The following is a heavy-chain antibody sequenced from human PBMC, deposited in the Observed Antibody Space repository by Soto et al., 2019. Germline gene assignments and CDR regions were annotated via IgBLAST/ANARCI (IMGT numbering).Heavy chain of an antibody. Sequence: SETLSLTCTVSGGSISSGGYYWSWIRQHPGKGLEWIGYIYYSGSTYYNPSLKSRVTISVDTSKNQFSLKLSSVTAADTAVYYCARVKTGEDYYDSQNWFDPWGQGTLVTVSS. D-gene: IGHD3-22*01. CDR3: ARVKTGEDYYDSQNWFDP. CDR2: IYYSGST. V-gene: IGHV4-31*03. J-gene: IGHJ5*02. CDR1: GGSISSGGYY.